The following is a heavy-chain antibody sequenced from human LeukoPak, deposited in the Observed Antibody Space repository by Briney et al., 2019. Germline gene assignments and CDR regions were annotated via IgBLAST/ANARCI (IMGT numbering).Heavy chain of an antibody. CDR1: GYRFIDYW. D-gene: IGHD6-13*01. J-gene: IGHJ6*02. CDR2: IFPGDTDI. V-gene: IGHV5-51*01. CDR3: LRYGLQGCRDSRCFTSFYYYGVEV. Sequence: GQSLKISCQGSGYRFIDYWIGWVRQMPGKGLDWMGIIFPGDTDIKYSPSFQGQVTISADTSISTAYLQWCSLKASDTATYNILRYGLQGCRDSRCFTSFYYYGVEVWGQGSTVTVSS.